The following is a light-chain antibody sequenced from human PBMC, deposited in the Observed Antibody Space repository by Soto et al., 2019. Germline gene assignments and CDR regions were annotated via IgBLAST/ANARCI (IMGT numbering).Light chain of an antibody. CDR2: DAS. CDR3: QQRSNWPLT. Sequence: EIVLTQSPATLSLSPGERATLSCRASQSVXXXLAWYQQNPGQAPRLLIYDASNRAXGVPARFSGSGSGTDXXXXXXXXXXXDFAVYYCQQRSNWPLTFGGGTKVEIK. V-gene: IGKV3-11*01. J-gene: IGKJ4*01. CDR1: QSVXXX.